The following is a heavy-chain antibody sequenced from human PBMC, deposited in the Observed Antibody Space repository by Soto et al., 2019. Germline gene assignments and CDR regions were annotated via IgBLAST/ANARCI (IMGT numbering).Heavy chain of an antibody. V-gene: IGHV3-21*06. CDR1: GFTFTRYS. CDR3: ARESEDLTSNFDY. J-gene: IGHJ4*02. CDR2: ISSTTNYI. Sequence: PGGALRLSCAASGFTFTRYSMNWVRQAPGKGLEWVSSISSTTNYIYYGDSMKGRFTISRDNAKNSLYLEMNSLRAEDTAVYYCARESEDLTSNFDYWGQGTLVTVSS.